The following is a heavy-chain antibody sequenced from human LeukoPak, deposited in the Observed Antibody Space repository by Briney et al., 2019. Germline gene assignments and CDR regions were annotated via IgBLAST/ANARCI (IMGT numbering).Heavy chain of an antibody. CDR3: ARGYCSGGSCYYYYYGMDV. Sequence: PGGSLRLSRAASGFTFSDYYMSWIRQAPGKGLEWVSYISSSGSTIYYADSVKGRFTISRDNAKNSLYLQMNSLRAEDTAVYYCARGYCSGGSCYYYYYGMDVWGQGTTVTVSS. V-gene: IGHV3-11*01. CDR1: GFTFSDYY. D-gene: IGHD2-15*01. CDR2: ISSSGSTI. J-gene: IGHJ6*02.